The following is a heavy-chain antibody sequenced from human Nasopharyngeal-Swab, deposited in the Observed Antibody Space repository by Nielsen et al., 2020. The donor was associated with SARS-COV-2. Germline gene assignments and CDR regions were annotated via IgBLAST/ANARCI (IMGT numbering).Heavy chain of an antibody. J-gene: IGHJ6*02. Sequence: GESLKISCAASGFTFSSYDMHWVRQATGKGLEWVSAIGTAGDTYYPGSVKGRFTISRDNAKNSLYLQMNSLRAEDTAVYYCARDSDIPYSGYGMDVWGQGTTVTVSS. CDR2: IGTAGDT. V-gene: IGHV3-13*01. CDR3: ARDSDIPYSGYGMDV. CDR1: GFTFSSYD. D-gene: IGHD6-13*01.